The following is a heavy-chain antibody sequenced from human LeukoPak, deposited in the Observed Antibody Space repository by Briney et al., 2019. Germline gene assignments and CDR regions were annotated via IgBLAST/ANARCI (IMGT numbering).Heavy chain of an antibody. CDR3: AKERRRGGYLDYCFDY. J-gene: IGHJ4*02. V-gene: IGHV3-23*01. Sequence: PGGSLRLSCAVSGFTFSNSAMNWVRQAPGKGLEWVSGFSGSGGSTYYADSVKGRFTISRDNSKNTLYLQMNRLRAADTALYYCAKERRRGGYLDYCFDYWGQGTLVTVSS. D-gene: IGHD3-10*01. CDR1: GFTFSNSA. CDR2: FSGSGGST.